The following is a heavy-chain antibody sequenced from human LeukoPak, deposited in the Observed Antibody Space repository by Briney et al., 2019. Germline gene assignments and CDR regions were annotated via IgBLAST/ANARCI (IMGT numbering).Heavy chain of an antibody. CDR2: IWYDGSNK. CDR3: AKEATVTTYYYYYYMDV. D-gene: IGHD4-17*01. Sequence: PGGSLRLSCAASGFTFSGYGMHWVRQAPGKGLEWVAVIWYDGSNKYYADSVKGRFTISRDNSKNTLYLQMNSLRAEDTAVYYCAKEATVTTYYYYYYMDVWGKGTTVTVSS. V-gene: IGHV3-33*06. CDR1: GFTFSGYG. J-gene: IGHJ6*03.